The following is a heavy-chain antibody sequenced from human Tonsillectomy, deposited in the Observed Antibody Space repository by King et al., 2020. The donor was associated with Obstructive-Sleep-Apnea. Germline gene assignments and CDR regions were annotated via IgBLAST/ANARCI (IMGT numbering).Heavy chain of an antibody. Sequence: HVQLQESGPGLVKPSETLSLTCSVSNDSISGYYWSWIRPPPGKGLEWIGYIYTTGSTDYNPSLKSRVTISVDTSNNQFSLRLTSVTAADTAVYYCVRDRGRGHRSWYFDYWGQGILVTVSS. V-gene: IGHV4-59*01. CDR2: IYTTGST. D-gene: IGHD1-14*01. CDR1: NDSISGYY. CDR3: VRDRGRGHRSWYFDY. J-gene: IGHJ4*02.